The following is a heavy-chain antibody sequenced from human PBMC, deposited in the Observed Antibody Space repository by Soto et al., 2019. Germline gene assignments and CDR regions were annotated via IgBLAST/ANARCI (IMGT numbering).Heavy chain of an antibody. V-gene: IGHV3-23*01. CDR1: GFTFSSYA. CDR3: ARRGSGSYYDY. Sequence: PGGSLRLSCAASGFTFSSYAMRWVRQAPGKGLEWVSAISGSGGSTYYADSVKGRFTVSRDTSKNTLYLQMNSLRAEDTAVYYCARRGSGSYYDYWGQGTLVPVSS. D-gene: IGHD1-26*01. CDR2: ISGSGGST. J-gene: IGHJ4*02.